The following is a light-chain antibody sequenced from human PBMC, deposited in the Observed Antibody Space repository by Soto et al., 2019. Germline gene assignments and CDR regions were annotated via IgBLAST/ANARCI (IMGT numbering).Light chain of an antibody. V-gene: IGLV2-23*02. CDR2: EVT. J-gene: IGLJ1*01. Sequence: QSALTQPASVSGSPGQSITISCTGTSSDIGSYNLVSWYQQHPAKAPKLIIYEVTERPSGVSNRFSGSKSGNTASLTISGLQAEDEADYYCCSYAGSSTFQYVFGTGTKVTVL. CDR3: CSYAGSSTFQYV. CDR1: SSDIGSYNL.